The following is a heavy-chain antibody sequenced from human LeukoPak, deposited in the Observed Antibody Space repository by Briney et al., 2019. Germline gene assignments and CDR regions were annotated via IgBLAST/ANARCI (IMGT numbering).Heavy chain of an antibody. J-gene: IGHJ2*01. D-gene: IGHD4-17*01. CDR3: ARLLRSVTTSAIWYFDL. CDR2: IFYSGNT. CDR1: GGSITSNY. Sequence: PSETLSLTCTVSGGSITSNYWIWLRQPPGKGLEWLGYIFYSGNTNYNPSLKSRVTISLDMSKTQFSLKLSSVTAADTAVYYCARLLRSVTTSAIWYFDLWGCGTLVTVSS. V-gene: IGHV4-59*08.